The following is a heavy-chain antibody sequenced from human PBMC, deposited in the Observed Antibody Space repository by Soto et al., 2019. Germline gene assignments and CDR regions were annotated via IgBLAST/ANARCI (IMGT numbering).Heavy chain of an antibody. CDR2: ISIYNGHT. CDR1: GYTFTSYG. CDR3: ARDSPYGVLDP. J-gene: IGHJ5*02. D-gene: IGHD3-10*01. V-gene: IGHV1-18*04. Sequence: ASVKVSCKASGYTFTSYGISWVRQAPGQGLEWMGWISIYNGHTNYALNLQGRVTMTTDTSTSTAYMELRSLTSDDTAVYYCARDSPYGVLDPWGQGTLVTVYS.